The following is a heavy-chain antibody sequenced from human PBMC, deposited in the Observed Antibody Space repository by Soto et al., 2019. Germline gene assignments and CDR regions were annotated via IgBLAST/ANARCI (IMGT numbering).Heavy chain of an antibody. Sequence: SGTVSCAATAGSFSSYAISWVRQAPGQGLEWRGGIIPIFGTANYAQKFQGRVTITADESTSTAYMELSSLRSEDTAVYYCARDRVVPRGAFDIWGQGTMVSVAS. V-gene: IGHV1-69*01. CDR1: AGSFSSYA. CDR2: IIPIFGTA. J-gene: IGHJ3*02. CDR3: ARDRVVPRGAFDI. D-gene: IGHD2-15*01.